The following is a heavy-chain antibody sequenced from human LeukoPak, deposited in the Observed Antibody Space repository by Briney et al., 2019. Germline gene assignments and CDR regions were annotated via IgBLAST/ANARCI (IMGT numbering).Heavy chain of an antibody. CDR3: ATAGIMAYFDY. J-gene: IGHJ4*02. CDR1: GYTFTSYD. CDR2: MSPDSGYT. V-gene: IGHV1-8*01. Sequence: ASVKVSCKASGYTFTSYDITWVRQATGQGLEWMGWMSPDSGYTGYAQTFQGRVTLTRNTSVSTAFMELSSLRSEDTAVYYCATAGIMAYFDYWGQGTLVTVSS. D-gene: IGHD5-24*01.